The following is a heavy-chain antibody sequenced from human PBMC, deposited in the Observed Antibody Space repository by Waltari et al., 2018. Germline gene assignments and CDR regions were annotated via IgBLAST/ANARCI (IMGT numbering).Heavy chain of an antibody. CDR3: ARDRRGYSYGRSNWFDP. CDR2: INPNSGGT. Sequence: QVQLVKSGAEVKKPGASVRVSCKASGYTLTGYYMHWVRQAPGQGLEWMGWINPNSGGTNYAQKCQGRVTMTRDTSISTAYMELSRLRSDDTAVYYCARDRRGYSYGRSNWFDPWGQGTLVTVSS. D-gene: IGHD5-18*01. V-gene: IGHV1-2*02. J-gene: IGHJ5*02. CDR1: GYTLTGYY.